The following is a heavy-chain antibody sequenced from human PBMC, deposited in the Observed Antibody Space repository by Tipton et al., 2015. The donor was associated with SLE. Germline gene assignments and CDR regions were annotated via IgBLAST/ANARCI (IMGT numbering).Heavy chain of an antibody. CDR3: AKDFRTYSSSSTWDY. V-gene: IGHV3-43*01. J-gene: IGHJ4*02. D-gene: IGHD6-6*01. Sequence: GSLRLSCAASESSIDGYSMHWVRQAPGKGLEWVSLISWDGSSTYYADSVKGRFTISRDDSTNSLYLQMNSLRTEDTALYYCAKDFRTYSSSSTWDYWGQGTLVTVSS. CDR1: ESSIDGYS. CDR2: ISWDGSST.